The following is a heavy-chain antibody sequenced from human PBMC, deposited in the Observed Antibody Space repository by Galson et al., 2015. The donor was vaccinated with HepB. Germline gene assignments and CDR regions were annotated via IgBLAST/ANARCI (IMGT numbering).Heavy chain of an antibody. CDR2: VIPALRMT. CDR3: ARDYGGNSEWGF. V-gene: IGHV1-69*04. J-gene: IGHJ4*02. Sequence: SAKVSCKASGGTFSNYGINWVRQAPGQGLEWMGRVIPALRMTNYAQKFQGRVTITADESTDTAYMELSGLTSEDTAAYFCARDYGGNSEWGFWGQGTLVTVSS. CDR1: GGTFSNYG. D-gene: IGHD4-23*01.